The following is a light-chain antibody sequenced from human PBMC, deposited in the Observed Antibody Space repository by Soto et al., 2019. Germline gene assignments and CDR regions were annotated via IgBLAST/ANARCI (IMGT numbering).Light chain of an antibody. CDR2: DAS. Sequence: EIVLTQSPATLSLSPGERATLSCRASQSVSSYLAWYQQKPGQAPGLLIYDASNRATGIPARFSGSGSGTDFTLTISSLEPEDFAVYFCQQRGNWPPTFGQGTNLEIK. V-gene: IGKV3-11*01. J-gene: IGKJ2*01. CDR3: QQRGNWPPT. CDR1: QSVSSY.